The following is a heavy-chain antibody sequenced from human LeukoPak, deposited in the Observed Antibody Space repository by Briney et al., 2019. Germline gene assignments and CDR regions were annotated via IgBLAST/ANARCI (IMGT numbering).Heavy chain of an antibody. J-gene: IGHJ4*02. CDR1: GGSISSYY. V-gene: IGHV4-59*01. CDR2: IYYSGST. D-gene: IGHD6-19*01. Sequence: SETLSLTCTVSGGSISSYYWSWIRQPPGKGLEWIGHIYYSGSTNYNPSLKSRVTISVDTSKNQFSLKLNSVTAADTAAYYCARVPPRSSGWYFFDYWGQGTLVTVSS. CDR3: ARVPPRSSGWYFFDY.